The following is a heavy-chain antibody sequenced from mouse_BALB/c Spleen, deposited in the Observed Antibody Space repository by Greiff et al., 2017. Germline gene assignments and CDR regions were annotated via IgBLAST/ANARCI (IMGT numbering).Heavy chain of an antibody. CDR1: GFTFSSYA. V-gene: IGHV5-6-5*01. CDR3: ARRELLRYAMDY. J-gene: IGHJ4*01. D-gene: IGHD1-1*01. Sequence: EVHLVESGGGLVKPGGSLKLSCAASGFTFSSYAMSWVRQTPEKRLEWVASISSGGSTYYPDSVKGRFTISRDNARNILYLQMSSLRSEDTAMYYCARRELLRYAMDYWGQGTSVTVSS. CDR2: ISSGGST.